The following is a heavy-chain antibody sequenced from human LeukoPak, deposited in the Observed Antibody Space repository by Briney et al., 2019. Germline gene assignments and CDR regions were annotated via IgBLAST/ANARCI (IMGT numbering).Heavy chain of an antibody. V-gene: IGHV3-7*01. CDR1: GFTLSSKW. J-gene: IGHJ4*02. D-gene: IGHD5-12*01. Sequence: GWSVRLSCVASGFTLSSKWMTWVRQAPGRGLEWVASINQDGSVKYYVDSVKGRFTISRDNARNSLSLQMNSLGVEDTAVYFCARWGQTSGYYYVDNWGQGTLVTVSS. CDR3: ARWGQTSGYYYVDN. CDR2: INQDGSVK.